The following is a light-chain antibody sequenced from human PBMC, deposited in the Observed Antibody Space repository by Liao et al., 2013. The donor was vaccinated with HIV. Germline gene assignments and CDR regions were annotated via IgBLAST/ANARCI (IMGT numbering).Light chain of an antibody. Sequence: SSDLTQPPSVSVSPGQTATITCSGDNLGDEFASWYQQKPGQSPVLVIYQDNKRPSGIPERFSGSNSGNTATLTISGTQAVDEADYYCQAWDSKTGASFGTGTKVTVL. J-gene: IGLJ1*01. CDR3: QAWDSKTGAS. V-gene: IGLV3-1*01. CDR1: NLGDEF. CDR2: QDN.